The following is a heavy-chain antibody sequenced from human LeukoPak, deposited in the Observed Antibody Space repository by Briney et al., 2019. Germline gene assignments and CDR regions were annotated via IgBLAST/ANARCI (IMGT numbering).Heavy chain of an antibody. V-gene: IGHV4-4*02. CDR1: GGSISSSNW. Sequence: KPSGTLSLTCAVSGGSISSSNWWSWVRQPPGKGLEWIGEIYHSGSTNYNPSLKSRVTISVDKSKNQFSLKLSSVTAADTAVYYCARVSSPPSYGMDVWGQGTTVTVSS. D-gene: IGHD2-2*01. J-gene: IGHJ6*02. CDR3: ARVSSPPSYGMDV. CDR2: IYHSGST.